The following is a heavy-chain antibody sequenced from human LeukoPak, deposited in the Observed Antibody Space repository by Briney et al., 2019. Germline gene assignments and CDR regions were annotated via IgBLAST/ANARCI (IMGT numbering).Heavy chain of an antibody. CDR2: IRYDGSNK. D-gene: IGHD3-10*01. CDR3: AKDMVRGVITVFDY. Sequence: GGSLRLSCAASGFTFSSYGMHWVRQAPGNGLEWVAFIRYDGSNKYYADSVKGRFTISRDNSKNTLYLQMNSLRAEDTAVYYCAKDMVRGVITVFDYWGQGTLVTVSS. CDR1: GFTFSSYG. J-gene: IGHJ4*02. V-gene: IGHV3-30*02.